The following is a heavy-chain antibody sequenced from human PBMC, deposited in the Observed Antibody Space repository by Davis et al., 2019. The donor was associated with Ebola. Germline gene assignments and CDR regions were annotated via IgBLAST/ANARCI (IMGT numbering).Heavy chain of an antibody. CDR2: IHSDGTST. Sequence: HTGGSLRLSCAASGFSFSSTWMHWVRQAPGKGLVWVSRIHSDGTSTIYTDSVKGRFTISRDNAKNSLYLQMNSLRDEDTAVYYCATDRNWDFDYWGQGTLVTVSS. CDR1: GFSFSSTW. J-gene: IGHJ4*02. V-gene: IGHV3-74*01. D-gene: IGHD7-27*01. CDR3: ATDRNWDFDY.